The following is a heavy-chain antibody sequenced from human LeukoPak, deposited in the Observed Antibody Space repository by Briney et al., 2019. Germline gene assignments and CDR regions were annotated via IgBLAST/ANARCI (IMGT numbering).Heavy chain of an antibody. D-gene: IGHD4-17*01. Sequence: PSETLSLTCTVSGGSISSGGYYWNWIRQHPGKGLEWIGYIYYSGSTYYNPSLKSQVTISVDTSKNQFSLKLSSVTAADTAVYYCARASSDYGDYYFDYWGQGTLVTVSS. CDR2: IYYSGST. CDR1: GGSISSGGYY. CDR3: ARASSDYGDYYFDY. V-gene: IGHV4-31*01. J-gene: IGHJ4*02.